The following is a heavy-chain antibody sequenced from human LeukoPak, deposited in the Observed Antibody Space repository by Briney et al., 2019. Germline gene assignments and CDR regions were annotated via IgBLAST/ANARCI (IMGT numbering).Heavy chain of an antibody. CDR1: GGSFSGYY. V-gene: IGHV4-34*01. J-gene: IGHJ4*02. Sequence: SETLSLTRAVYGGSFSGYYWRWIRQPPGKGLEWIGEINHSGSTNYNPSLKSRVTISVDTSKNQFSLKLSSVTAADTAVYYCARARTHCSSTSCLWLGFDYWGQGTLVTVSS. CDR3: ARARTHCSSTSCLWLGFDY. D-gene: IGHD2-2*01. CDR2: INHSGST.